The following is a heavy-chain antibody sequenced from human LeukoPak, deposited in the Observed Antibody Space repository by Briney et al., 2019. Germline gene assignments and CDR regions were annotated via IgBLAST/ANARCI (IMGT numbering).Heavy chain of an antibody. CDR2: ISWNSGSI. D-gene: IGHD6-19*01. J-gene: IGHJ6*02. CDR3: AKDTVAGAYYYYGMDV. V-gene: IGHV3-9*01. CDR1: GFTFDDYA. Sequence: GGSLRLSCAASGFTFDDYAMHWVRQAPGKGLEWVSGISWNSGSIGYADSVKGRFTISRDNAKNSLYLQMNSLRAEDTALYYCAKDTVAGAYYYYGMDVWGQGTTVTVSS.